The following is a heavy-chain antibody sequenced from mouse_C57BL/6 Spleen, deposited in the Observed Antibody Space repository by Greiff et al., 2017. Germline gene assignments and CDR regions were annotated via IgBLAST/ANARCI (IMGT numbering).Heavy chain of an antibody. Sequence: VQLQQSGPGLAKPSQTLSLTCSVTGYSITSDYWHWIRKFPGNKLEYMGYISYSGSTYYNPSLKSRISITRDTSKNQYYLQLNSVTTEDTSTYYCARSDDYDWFAYWGQGTLVTVSA. J-gene: IGHJ3*01. CDR1: GYSITSDY. V-gene: IGHV3-8*01. D-gene: IGHD2-4*01. CDR2: ISYSGST. CDR3: ARSDDYDWFAY.